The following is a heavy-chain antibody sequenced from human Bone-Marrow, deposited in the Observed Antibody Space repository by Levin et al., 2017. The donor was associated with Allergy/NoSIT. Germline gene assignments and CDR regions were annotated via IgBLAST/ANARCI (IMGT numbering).Heavy chain of an antibody. CDR1: GFTFDDYA. V-gene: IGHV3-9*01. D-gene: IGHD7-27*01. CDR2: FVWNGYSI. J-gene: IGHJ4*02. CDR3: AKGLNWGSPNTFDS. Sequence: SLKISCAASGFTFDDYAMHWVRQSPEKGLGWVSGFVWNGYSIGCADSVKDRFTNSRDNARNSLCLQMNSLTPEETAFYYCAKGLNWGSPNTFDSWGRGTLVTVSS.